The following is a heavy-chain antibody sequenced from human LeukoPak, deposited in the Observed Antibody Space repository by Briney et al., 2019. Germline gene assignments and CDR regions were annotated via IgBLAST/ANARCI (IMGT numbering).Heavy chain of an antibody. CDR2: IYYSGST. CDR3: ARGYSSSWYFDY. Sequence: SETLSLTCTVSGGSISSYHWSWIRQPPGKGLEWIGYIYYSGSTNYNPSLKSRVTISVDTSKNQFSLKLSSVTAADTAVYYCARGYSSSWYFDYWGQGTLVTVSS. D-gene: IGHD6-13*01. J-gene: IGHJ4*02. V-gene: IGHV4-59*01. CDR1: GGSISSYH.